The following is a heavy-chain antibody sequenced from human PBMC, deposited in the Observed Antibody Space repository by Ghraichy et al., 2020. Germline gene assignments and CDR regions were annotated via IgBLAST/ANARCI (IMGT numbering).Heavy chain of an antibody. Sequence: RRSLRLSCAASGFTFSNHWMTWARQAPGKGLEWVASISQEGNTKLYVDSVKGRFTVSRDNAKMSLFLQMSSLRDEDTAVYFCVRTLNWNDDYWGQGTLVAVSS. CDR2: ISQEGNTK. D-gene: IGHD1-20*01. CDR3: VRTLNWNDDY. J-gene: IGHJ4*02. CDR1: GFTFSNHW. V-gene: IGHV3-7*01.